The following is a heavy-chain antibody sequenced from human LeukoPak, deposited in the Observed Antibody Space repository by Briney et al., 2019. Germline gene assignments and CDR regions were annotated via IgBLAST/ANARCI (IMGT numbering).Heavy chain of an antibody. Sequence: SQTLSLTCTVSGGSISSGGFYWSWIRQPPGKGLEWIGYIHHSGDTYQNPSLKGRVTVSSDRSKNEFYLKLSSVTAADTAVYYCARRNSSGPTRNPTTRPDAFDIWGQGTMVTVSS. CDR1: GGSISSGGFY. CDR3: ARRNSSGPTRNPTTRPDAFDI. CDR2: IHHSGDT. V-gene: IGHV4-30-2*01. J-gene: IGHJ3*02. D-gene: IGHD6-6*01.